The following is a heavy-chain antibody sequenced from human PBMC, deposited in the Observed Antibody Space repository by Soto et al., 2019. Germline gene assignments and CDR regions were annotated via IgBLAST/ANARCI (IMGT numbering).Heavy chain of an antibody. V-gene: IGHV1-69*13. Sequence: GASVKVSCKASGGTFSSYAISWVRQAPGQGLEWMGGIIPISGTANYAQKFQGRVTITADESTSTAYMELSSLRSEDTAVYYCARGLVAAAGRGRANWFDPWGQGTLVTVSS. CDR1: GGTFSSYA. D-gene: IGHD6-13*01. CDR3: ARGLVAAAGRGRANWFDP. J-gene: IGHJ5*02. CDR2: IIPISGTA.